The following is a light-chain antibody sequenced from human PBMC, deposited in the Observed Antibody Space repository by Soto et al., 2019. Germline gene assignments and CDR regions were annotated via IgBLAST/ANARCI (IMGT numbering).Light chain of an antibody. Sequence: EIVLTQSPATLSLSPGERATLSCRASQSVSSYLAWYQQKPGQAPRLLIYDASNRATGIPARFSGSGSGTDFTLTISSLAPEDFAVYYWQQRSNWPGITFGQGTRMEIK. CDR2: DAS. CDR1: QSVSSY. V-gene: IGKV3-11*01. J-gene: IGKJ5*01. CDR3: QQRSNWPGIT.